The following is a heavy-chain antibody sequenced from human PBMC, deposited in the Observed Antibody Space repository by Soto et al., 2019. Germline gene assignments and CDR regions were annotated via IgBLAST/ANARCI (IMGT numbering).Heavy chain of an antibody. Sequence: QVQLVQSGAEVKKPGASVKVSCKASGYIFTGYYMHWVRQAPGQGLEWMGWINPNSGGTNYAQKFQGWVTMTRDTSISTAYMELSRLRSDDTAVYYCARSAVAGTSPADYWGQGTLVTVSS. CDR2: INPNSGGT. D-gene: IGHD6-19*01. J-gene: IGHJ4*02. CDR3: ARSAVAGTSPADY. CDR1: GYIFTGYY. V-gene: IGHV1-2*04.